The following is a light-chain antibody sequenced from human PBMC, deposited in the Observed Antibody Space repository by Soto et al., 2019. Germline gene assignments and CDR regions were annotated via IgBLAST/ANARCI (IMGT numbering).Light chain of an antibody. CDR2: DAS. V-gene: IGKV1-5*01. J-gene: IGKJ1*01. Sequence: DFQLTQSPSTLSASVGDRVTLTCRASQSISSWLAWYQQKPGKAPKLLIYDASSLESGVPSRFSGSGSGTEFTLTISSLQPDDFATYYCQQYNSYWTFGQGTKVDIK. CDR3: QQYNSYWT. CDR1: QSISSW.